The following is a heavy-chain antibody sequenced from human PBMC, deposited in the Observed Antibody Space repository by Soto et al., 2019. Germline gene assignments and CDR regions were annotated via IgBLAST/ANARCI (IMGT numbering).Heavy chain of an antibody. D-gene: IGHD6-13*01. V-gene: IGHV1-18*04. CDR2: ISAYNGNT. CDR3: ASALIAQYSSTFYYYGMDV. CDR1: SYTFTSYG. Sequence: GASVKVSCKASSYTFTSYGISWVRQAPGQGLEWMGWISAYNGNTNYAQKLQGRVTMTTDTSTSTAYMELRSLRSDDTAVYYCASALIAQYSSTFYYYGMDVWGQGTTVTVSS. J-gene: IGHJ6*02.